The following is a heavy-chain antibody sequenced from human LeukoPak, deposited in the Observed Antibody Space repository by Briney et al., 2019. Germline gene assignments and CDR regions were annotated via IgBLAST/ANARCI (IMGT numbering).Heavy chain of an antibody. D-gene: IGHD3-16*01. CDR2: ISGGGVTT. CDR3: ARNQQLGGHSYYYYGMDV. J-gene: IGHJ6*02. Sequence: GGSLRLSCAASGFTLSNHWMTWARQAPGKGLEWVSGISGGGVTTYYADSVKGRFTISRDNSKNTLYLQMNSLRADDTAIYYCARNQQLGGHSYYYYGMDVWGQGTTVTVSS. CDR1: GFTLSNHW. V-gene: IGHV3-23*01.